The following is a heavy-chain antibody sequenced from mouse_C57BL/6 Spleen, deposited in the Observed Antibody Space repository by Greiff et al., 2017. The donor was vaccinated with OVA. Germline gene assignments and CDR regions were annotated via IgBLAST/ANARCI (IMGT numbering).Heavy chain of an antibody. CDR1: GYAFSSSW. J-gene: IGHJ2*01. D-gene: IGHD2-3*01. CDR2: IYPGDGDT. V-gene: IGHV1-82*01. CDR3: ARYGYYGYFDY. Sequence: VQLQQSGPELVKPGASVKISCKASGYAFSSSWMNWVKQRPGKGLEWIGRIYPGDGDTNYNGKFKGKATLTADKSSSTAYMQLSSLTSEDSAVYFCARYGYYGYFDYWGQGTTLTVSS.